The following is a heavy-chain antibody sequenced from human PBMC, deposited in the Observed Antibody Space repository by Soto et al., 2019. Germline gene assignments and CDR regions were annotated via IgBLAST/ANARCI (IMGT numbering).Heavy chain of an antibody. J-gene: IGHJ4*02. Sequence: ASVKVSCKASGYTLTSYYMHWVRQAPGQGLAWMGVINPSGGSTSYAQNYQGRITMTSDTSTTTVYMELSSLRSEDTAVYFCARGDYDVLTGYYPLDFWGQGTLVTVSS. CDR2: INPSGGST. V-gene: IGHV1-46*01. CDR1: GYTLTSYY. CDR3: ARGDYDVLTGYYPLDF. D-gene: IGHD3-9*01.